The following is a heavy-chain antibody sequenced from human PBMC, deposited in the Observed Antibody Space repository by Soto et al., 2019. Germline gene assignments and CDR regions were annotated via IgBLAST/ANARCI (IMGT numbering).Heavy chain of an antibody. D-gene: IGHD3-22*01. J-gene: IGHJ4*02. CDR1: GGSISSYY. Sequence: VQLQESGPGLVKPSETLSLTCTVSGGSISSYYWSWIRQPPGKGLEWIGYIYYSGSTNYNPSLKSRVTISVDTSKNQFSLKLSSVTAADTAVYYCLVYYYDSSGYYRDYWGQGTLVTVSS. V-gene: IGHV4-59*01. CDR3: LVYYYDSSGYYRDY. CDR2: IYYSGST.